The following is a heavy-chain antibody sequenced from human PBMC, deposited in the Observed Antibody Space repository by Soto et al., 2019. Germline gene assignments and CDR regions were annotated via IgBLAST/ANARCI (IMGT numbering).Heavy chain of an antibody. CDR3: ARVGPTVTTRLYYYYGMDV. D-gene: IGHD4-4*01. Sequence: QVQLVQSGAEVKKPGSSVKVSCKASGGTFSSYAISWVRQAPGQGLEWMGGIIPIFGTANYAQKFQGRVTITADESTSTAYMELSSLRSEDTAVYYCARVGPTVTTRLYYYYGMDVWGQGTTVTVSS. CDR2: IIPIFGTA. J-gene: IGHJ6*02. V-gene: IGHV1-69*12. CDR1: GGTFSSYA.